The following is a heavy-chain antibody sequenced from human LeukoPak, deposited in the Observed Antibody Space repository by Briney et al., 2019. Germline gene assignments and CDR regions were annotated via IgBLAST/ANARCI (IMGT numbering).Heavy chain of an antibody. V-gene: IGHV3-53*01. J-gene: IGHJ3*01. CDR3: ARDPNGDYIGAFDF. D-gene: IGHD4-17*01. CDR1: GFTVSSNY. Sequence: GGSLRLSCAASGFTVSSNYMSWVRQAPGKGLEWVSVIYSGGSTYYADPVKGRFTVSRDNSKNTLYLQMNSLRAEDTAVYYCARDPNGDYIGAFDFRGQGTMATVSS. CDR2: IYSGGST.